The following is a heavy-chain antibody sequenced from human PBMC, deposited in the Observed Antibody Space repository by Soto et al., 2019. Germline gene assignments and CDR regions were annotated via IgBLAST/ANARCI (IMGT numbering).Heavy chain of an antibody. V-gene: IGHV3-11*01. J-gene: IGHJ4*02. D-gene: IGHD3-10*01. Sequence: GGSLRLSCAASGFTFSDYYMSWIRQAPGKGLEWVSYISSSGSTIYYADSVKGRFTISRDNAKNSLYLQMNSLRAEDTAVYYCARDHLWFGDTTYTDYWGQGPLVTVSS. CDR1: GFTFSDYY. CDR2: ISSSGSTI. CDR3: ARDHLWFGDTTYTDY.